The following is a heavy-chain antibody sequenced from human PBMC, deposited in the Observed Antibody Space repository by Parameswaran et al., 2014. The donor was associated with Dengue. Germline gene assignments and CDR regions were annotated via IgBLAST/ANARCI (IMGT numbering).Heavy chain of an antibody. V-gene: IGHV4-38-2*01. Sequence: WIRQPPGKGLEWIGSIYQTGITYYNPSLRSRVTMSVDTSKSQFSLKLISVTAADTAVYYCVRSPKPTVTAPYIFNYWGLGTRVTVSS. J-gene: IGHJ4*02. D-gene: IGHD4-17*01. CDR3: VRSPKPTVTAPYIFNY. CDR2: IYQTGIT.